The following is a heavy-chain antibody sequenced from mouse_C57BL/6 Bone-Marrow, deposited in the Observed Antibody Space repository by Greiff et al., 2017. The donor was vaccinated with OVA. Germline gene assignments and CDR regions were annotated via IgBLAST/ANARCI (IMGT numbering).Heavy chain of an antibody. CDR3: ARRSGLGFDY. CDR1: GYTFTSYW. D-gene: IGHD4-1*01. V-gene: IGHV1-59*01. CDR2: IDPSDSYT. Sequence: QVQLKQPGAELVRPGTSVKLSCKASGYTFTSYWMHWVKQRPGQGLEWIGVIDPSDSYTNYNQKFKGKATLTVDTSSSTAYMQLSSLTSEDSAVYYCARRSGLGFDYWGQGTTLTVSS. J-gene: IGHJ2*01.